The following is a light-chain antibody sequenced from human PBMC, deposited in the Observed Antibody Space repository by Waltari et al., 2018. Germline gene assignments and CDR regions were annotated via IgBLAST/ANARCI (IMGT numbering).Light chain of an antibody. CDR1: QGLANA. CDR2: TAS. V-gene: IGKV1-NL1*01. J-gene: IGKJ1*01. CDR3: QHYYTTTTRT. Sequence: DIQLTQSPSSLSASVGDRVTITCRASQGLANALAWYQQRPGKAPRLLLYTASRLQSGVPSRFSGSGSGTDYTLTISNLQPEDFATYYCQHYYTTTTRTFGQGTKVEIK.